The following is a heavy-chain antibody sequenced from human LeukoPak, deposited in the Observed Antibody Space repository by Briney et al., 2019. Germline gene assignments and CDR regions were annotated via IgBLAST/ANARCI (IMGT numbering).Heavy chain of an antibody. V-gene: IGHV3-66*01. CDR2: IYSGGST. Sequence: PGGSLRLSCAASGFTVSSNYMSWVRQAPGKGLEWVSVIYSGGSTYYADSVKGSFTISRDNSKNTLYLQMNSLRAEDTAVYYCARGFGYSNNYYFDYWGQGTLVTVSS. D-gene: IGHD6-13*01. J-gene: IGHJ4*02. CDR1: GFTVSSNY. CDR3: ARGFGYSNNYYFDY.